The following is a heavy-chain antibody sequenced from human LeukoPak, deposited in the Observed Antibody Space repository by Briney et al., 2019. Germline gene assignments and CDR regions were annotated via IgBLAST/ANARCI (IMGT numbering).Heavy chain of an antibody. CDR1: GYTFINYD. D-gene: IGHD2-15*01. V-gene: IGHV1-8*01. J-gene: IGHJ4*02. Sequence: ASVKVSCKASGYTFINYDINWVRQAAGQGLEWMGWMNPNSGNTGYVQKFQGRVAMTRNTSISTAYMELSNLRSEDTAIYYCATTTCSGARCFSYYFDYWGQGTLVSVSS. CDR3: ATTTCSGARCFSYYFDY. CDR2: MNPNSGNT.